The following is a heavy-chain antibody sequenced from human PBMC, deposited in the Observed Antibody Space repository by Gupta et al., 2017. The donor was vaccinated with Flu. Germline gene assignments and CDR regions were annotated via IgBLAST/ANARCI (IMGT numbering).Heavy chain of an antibody. Sequence: VRQAPGKGLEWVGRTKNKANSYTTEYAASVKGRFTISRDDSKNALYLGMNSLKTEDTAVYYCARGGCSGASCYGYQYGLDVWGQGTTVTVSS. CDR3: ARGGCSGASCYGYQYGLDV. J-gene: IGHJ6*02. V-gene: IGHV3-72*01. CDR2: TKNKANSYTT. D-gene: IGHD2-15*01.